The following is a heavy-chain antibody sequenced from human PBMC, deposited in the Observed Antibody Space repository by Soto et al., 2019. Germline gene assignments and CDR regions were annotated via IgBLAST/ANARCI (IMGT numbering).Heavy chain of an antibody. CDR3: AHTFGELLYSRYNYFDY. CDR2: IYWDDDK. Sequence: SGPTLVNPTQTLTLTCTFSGFSLSTSGVGVGWIRQPPGKALEWLALIYWDDDKRYSPSLKSRLTITKDTSKNQVVLTMTNMDPVDTATYYRAHTFGELLYSRYNYFDYWGQGTLVTVSS. CDR1: GFSLSTSGVG. D-gene: IGHD3-10*01. V-gene: IGHV2-5*02. J-gene: IGHJ4*02.